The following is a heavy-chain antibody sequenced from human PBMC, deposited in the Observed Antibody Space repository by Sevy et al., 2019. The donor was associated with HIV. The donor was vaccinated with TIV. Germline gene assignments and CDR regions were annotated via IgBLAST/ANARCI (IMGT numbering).Heavy chain of an antibody. CDR2: ISSSGSTI. V-gene: IGHV3-11*01. CDR1: GFSFTWYW. J-gene: IGHJ3*02. Sequence: GGSLRLSCAASGFSFTWYWMSWVRQAPGKGLEWVSYISSSGSTIYYADSVKGRFTISRDNAKNSLFLQMNSLRAEDTAVYYCARGRDAFDIWGQGTMVTVSS. CDR3: ARGRDAFDI.